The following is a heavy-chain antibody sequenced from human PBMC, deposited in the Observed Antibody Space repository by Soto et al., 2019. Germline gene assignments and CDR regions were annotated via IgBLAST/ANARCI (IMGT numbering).Heavy chain of an antibody. Sequence: ASVKVSCKASGYTFTGYYVHWVRQAPGQGLEWMGWINPNSGGTNYAQKFQGRVTMTRDTSISTAYMELSRLRSDDTAVYYCASSLDDGENPMDVWGQGTTVTAP. V-gene: IGHV1-2*02. CDR3: ASSLDDGENPMDV. D-gene: IGHD4-17*01. CDR1: GYTFTGYY. CDR2: INPNSGGT. J-gene: IGHJ6*02.